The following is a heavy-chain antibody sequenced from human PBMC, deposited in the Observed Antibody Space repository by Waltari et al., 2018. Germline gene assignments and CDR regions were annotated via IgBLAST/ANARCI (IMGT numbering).Heavy chain of an antibody. D-gene: IGHD3-22*01. J-gene: IGHJ4*02. Sequence: QVQLQQSGPGLVKPSQTLSLTCAISGDSVSSNSAAWNWIRQSPSRGLEWLGRTYYRSKWYNDYAVSVKSRITINPDTSKNQFSLQLNSVTPEDTAVYYCARVHYYDSSGYYYRGGGYYFDYWGQGTLVTVSS. CDR3: ARVHYYDSSGYYYRGGGYYFDY. CDR1: GDSVSSNSAA. V-gene: IGHV6-1*01. CDR2: TYYRSKWYN.